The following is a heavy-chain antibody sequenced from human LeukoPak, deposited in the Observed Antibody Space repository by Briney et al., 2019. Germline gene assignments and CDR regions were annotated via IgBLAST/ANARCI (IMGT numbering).Heavy chain of an antibody. CDR3: TRIPDYYYDSSGYVA. Sequence: GGSLRLSCAASEFTFSSYEMNWVRQAPGKGLEWVSYISGSGNTIYYADSVKGRFTISRDNAKNSLYLQMNSLRAEDTAVYYCTRIPDYYYDSSGYVAWGQGTLVTVSS. D-gene: IGHD3-22*01. V-gene: IGHV3-48*03. CDR1: EFTFSSYE. CDR2: ISGSGNTI. J-gene: IGHJ5*02.